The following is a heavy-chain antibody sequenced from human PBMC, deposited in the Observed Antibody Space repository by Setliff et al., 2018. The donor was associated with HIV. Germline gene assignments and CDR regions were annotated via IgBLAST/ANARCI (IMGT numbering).Heavy chain of an antibody. Sequence: GESLKISCKGSGYSFTSYWIGWVRQMPGKGLEWMGIIYPGDSDTTYSPSFQGQVTISADESISTAYLQWSSLKASDTAMYYCAKVHSSGWYSNHDAFDIWGQGTMVTVSS. CDR1: GYSFTSYW. CDR3: AKVHSSGWYSNHDAFDI. CDR2: IYPGDSDT. D-gene: IGHD6-19*01. V-gene: IGHV5-51*01. J-gene: IGHJ3*02.